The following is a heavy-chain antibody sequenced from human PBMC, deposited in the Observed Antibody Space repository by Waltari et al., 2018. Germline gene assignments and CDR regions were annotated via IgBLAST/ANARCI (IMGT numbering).Heavy chain of an antibody. J-gene: IGHJ4*02. V-gene: IGHV1-24*01. D-gene: IGHD2-21*02. CDR3: ATDVAYCGGDCYNY. Sequence: QVQLVQSGAEVKKPGASVKVSCKVSGYTLTELSMHWVRQAPGKGLEWMGGFDPDDGETIYAHKFQGRVTMTEDTSTDTAYMELSSLRSEDTAVYYCATDVAYCGGDCYNYWGQGTLVTVSS. CDR2: FDPDDGET. CDR1: GYTLTELS.